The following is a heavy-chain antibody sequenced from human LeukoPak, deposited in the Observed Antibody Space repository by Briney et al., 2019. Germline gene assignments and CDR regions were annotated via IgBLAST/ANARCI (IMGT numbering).Heavy chain of an antibody. J-gene: IGHJ2*01. D-gene: IGHD6-19*01. CDR3: ATAKGYSSGYDRANCPYWYFDL. CDR1: GFTFSSYA. V-gene: IGHV3-23*01. CDR2: ISGSGGST. Sequence: GGSLRLSCAASGFTFSSYAMSWVRQAPGKGLEWVSAISGSGGSTYYADSVRGRFTISRDNSKNTLYLQMNSLRAEDTAVYYCATAKGYSSGYDRANCPYWYFDLWGRGTLVTVSS.